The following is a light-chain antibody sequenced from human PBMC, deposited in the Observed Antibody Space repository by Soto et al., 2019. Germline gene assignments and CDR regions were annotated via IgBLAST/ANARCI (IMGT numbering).Light chain of an antibody. Sequence: EIVLTQSPGTLSLSPGERATLSCRASESISSSYLAWYQQKPGQAPRLLIYGASSRATGIPDRFSGSGSGTDFTLTISRLEPEDFAVYYYQQYDSSPPRYTFGQGTKLEIK. J-gene: IGKJ2*01. CDR2: GAS. CDR3: QQYDSSPPRYT. V-gene: IGKV3-20*01. CDR1: ESISSSY.